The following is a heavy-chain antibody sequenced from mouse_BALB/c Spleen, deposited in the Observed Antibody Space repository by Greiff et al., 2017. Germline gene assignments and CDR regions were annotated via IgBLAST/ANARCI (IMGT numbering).Heavy chain of an antibody. V-gene: IGHV1S127*01. CDR2: IDPSDSYT. J-gene: IGHJ2*01. CDR1: GYTFTSYW. CDR3: TRAGGNFDD. Sequence: VQLQQPGAELVKPGASVKMSCKASGYTFTSYWMHWVKQRPGQGLEWIGVIDPSDSYTSYNQKFKGKATLTVDTSSSTAYMQLSSLTSEDSAVYYCTRAGGNFDDWGQGTTLTVSS.